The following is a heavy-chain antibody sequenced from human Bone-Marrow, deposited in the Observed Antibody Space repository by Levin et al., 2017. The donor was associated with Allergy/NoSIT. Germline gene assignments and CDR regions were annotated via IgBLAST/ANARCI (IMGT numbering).Heavy chain of an antibody. V-gene: IGHV3-74*01. CDR2: IQSNGKT. J-gene: IGHJ5*02. CDR3: ARDRFYSDSGSNFSWFDP. Sequence: GGSLRLSCAASGFTFSTYWMHWVRQAPGKGLVWVSRIQSNGKTNYADSVKGRFTISRDNAKNTLYLQMNSLTVEDTAVYSCARDRFYSDSGSNFSWFDPWGQGTLVTVSS. CDR1: GFTFSTYW. D-gene: IGHD3-10*01.